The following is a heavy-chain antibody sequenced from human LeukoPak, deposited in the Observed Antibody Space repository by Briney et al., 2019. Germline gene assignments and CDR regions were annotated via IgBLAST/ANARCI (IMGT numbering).Heavy chain of an antibody. CDR1: GGSFSGYY. D-gene: IGHD3-3*01. J-gene: IGHJ6*02. CDR2: INHSGST. V-gene: IGHV4-34*01. CDR3: ARVVSITISLMDV. Sequence: SSETLSLTCAVYGGSFSGYYWSWIRQPPGKGLEWIGEINHSGSTNYNPSLKSRVTISVDTSKNQFSLKLSSVTAADTAVYYCARVVSITISLMDVWGQGTTVTVSS.